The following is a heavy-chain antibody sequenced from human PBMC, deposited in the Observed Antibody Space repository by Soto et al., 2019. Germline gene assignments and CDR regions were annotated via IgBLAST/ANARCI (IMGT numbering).Heavy chain of an antibody. CDR1: GGSISSYY. Sequence: SETLSLTCTVSGGSISSYYWSWIRQPPGKGLEWIGYIYYSGSTNYNPSLKSRVTISVDTSKNQFSLKLNSVTPEDTAVYYCARGSGQWLVNAPGDLYYYYYGMDVWGQGTTVTVSS. CDR3: ARGSGQWLVNAPGDLYYYYYGMDV. J-gene: IGHJ6*02. V-gene: IGHV4-59*12. CDR2: IYYSGST. D-gene: IGHD6-19*01.